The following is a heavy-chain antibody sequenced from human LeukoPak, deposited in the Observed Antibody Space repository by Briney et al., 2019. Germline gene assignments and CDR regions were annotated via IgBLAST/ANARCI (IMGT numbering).Heavy chain of an antibody. CDR3: AKDRRAGSYDY. Sequence: GGSLRLSCAASGFTFSSYAMTWVRQAPGKGLEWVSAISGSGDSTYYADSVKGLFTISRDNSKNTLYLQMNSLRAEDTAVYYCAKDRRAGSYDYWGQGTLVTVSS. J-gene: IGHJ4*02. V-gene: IGHV3-23*01. D-gene: IGHD3-10*01. CDR1: GFTFSSYA. CDR2: ISGSGDST.